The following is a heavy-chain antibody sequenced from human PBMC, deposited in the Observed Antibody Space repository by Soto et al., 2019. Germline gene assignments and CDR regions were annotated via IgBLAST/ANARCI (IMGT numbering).Heavy chain of an antibody. V-gene: IGHV4-34*01. J-gene: IGHJ4*02. Sequence: PSETLSLTCAVYGASLSGYYCSWIRQPPGKGLEWIGQINHSGRTNYNPSLTSRVTMSVDMSKNQFTLKLSSVTAADTAVYYCARLAGSGSYSRAILDFWGQGAQVTVSS. D-gene: IGHD3-10*01. CDR3: ARLAGSGSYSRAILDF. CDR1: GASLSGYY. CDR2: INHSGRT.